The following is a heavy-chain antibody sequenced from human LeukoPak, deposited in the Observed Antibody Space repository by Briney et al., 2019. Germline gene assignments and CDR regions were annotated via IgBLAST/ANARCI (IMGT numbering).Heavy chain of an antibody. V-gene: IGHV3-23*01. CDR1: GFTFSSYA. Sequence: GGSLRLSCAVSGFTFSSYAMSWVRRAPGKGLEWVSAISSNGGGTFYADSVKGQFTISRDNSQNTLYLQMNSLRAEDTAIYYCAKHYGSGTYYNYLDYWGQGTLVTVSS. CDR2: ISSNGGGT. CDR3: AKHYGSGTYYNYLDY. J-gene: IGHJ4*02. D-gene: IGHD3-10*01.